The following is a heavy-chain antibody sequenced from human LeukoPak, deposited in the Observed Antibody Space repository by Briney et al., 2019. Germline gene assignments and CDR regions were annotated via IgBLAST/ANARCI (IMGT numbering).Heavy chain of an antibody. J-gene: IGHJ6*02. CDR3: ARDLLRFLEWLFPTPYYYYGMDV. V-gene: IGHV3-30-3*01. CDR1: GFTFSSYA. CDR2: ISYDGSNK. D-gene: IGHD3-3*01. Sequence: GGSLRLSCAASGFTFSSYAMHWVRQAPGKGLEWVAVISYDGSNKYYADSVKGRLTISRDNSKNTLYLQINSLRAEDTAVYYCARDLLRFLEWLFPTPYYYYGMDVWGQGTTVTVSS.